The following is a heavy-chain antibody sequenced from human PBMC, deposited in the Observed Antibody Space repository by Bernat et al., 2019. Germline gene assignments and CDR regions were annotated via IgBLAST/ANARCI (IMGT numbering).Heavy chain of an antibody. CDR2: VSNGGHT. V-gene: IGHV3-53*04. CDR1: GITVTSYY. CDR3: AGSVTTAGGFDV. Sequence: EVQLEESGGGLVQPGGSLRLSCAVSGITVTSYYMSWVRQAPGKGLGWVSVVSNGGHTYYTDSVKRRLTVFRHNSNNTLSLQMNSLGLEDTAVYYCAGSVTTAGGFDVWGQGAMVTVSS. J-gene: IGHJ3*01. D-gene: IGHD4-17*01.